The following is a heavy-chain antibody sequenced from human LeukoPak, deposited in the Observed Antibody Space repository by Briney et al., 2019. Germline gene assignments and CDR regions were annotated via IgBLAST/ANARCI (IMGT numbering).Heavy chain of an antibody. V-gene: IGHV1-18*01. CDR3: ARDVGVTSYDILTGYYTPFDY. J-gene: IGHJ4*02. Sequence: ASVKVSCKASGYTFTSYGISWVRQAPGQGLEWMGWISAYNGNTNYAQKLQGRVTMTTDTSTSTAYMELRSLRSDDTAVYYCARDVGVTSYDILTGYYTPFDYWGQGTLVTVSS. CDR2: ISAYNGNT. CDR1: GYTFTSYG. D-gene: IGHD3-9*01.